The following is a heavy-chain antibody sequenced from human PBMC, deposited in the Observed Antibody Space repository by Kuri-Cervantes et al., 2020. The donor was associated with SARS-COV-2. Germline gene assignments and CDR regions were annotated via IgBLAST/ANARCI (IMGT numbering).Heavy chain of an antibody. CDR3: ARDRAYSSSEYNWFDP. CDR1: GFTFSDYY. J-gene: IGHJ5*02. CDR2: ISSSGSTI. D-gene: IGHD6-6*01. Sequence: LSLTCAASGFTFSDYYMSWIRQAPGKGLEWVSYISSSGSTIYYADSVKGRFTISRDNAKNSLYLQMNSLRAEDTAVYYCARDRAYSSSEYNWFDPWGQGTLVTVSS. V-gene: IGHV3-11*04.